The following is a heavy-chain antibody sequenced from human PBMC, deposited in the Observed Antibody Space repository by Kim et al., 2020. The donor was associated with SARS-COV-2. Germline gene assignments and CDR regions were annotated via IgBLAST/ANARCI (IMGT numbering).Heavy chain of an antibody. CDR1: GGSISSSSYY. D-gene: IGHD6-19*01. CDR2: IYYSGST. Sequence: SETLSLTCTVSGGSISSSSYYWGWIRQPPGKGLEWIGSIYYSGSTYYNPSLKSRVTISVDTSKNQFSLKLSSVTAADTAVYYCARVSSGWSWSRDWFDPWGQGTLVTVSS. CDR3: ARVSSGWSWSRDWFDP. V-gene: IGHV4-39*07. J-gene: IGHJ5*02.